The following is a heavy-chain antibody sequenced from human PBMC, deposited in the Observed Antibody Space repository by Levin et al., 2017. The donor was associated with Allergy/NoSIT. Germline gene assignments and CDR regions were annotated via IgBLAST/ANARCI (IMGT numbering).Heavy chain of an antibody. CDR1: GGSIYRYY. J-gene: IGHJ4*02. CDR2: IYTGGSI. D-gene: IGHD3-16*01. V-gene: IGHV4-4*07. Sequence: RSSETLSLTCTVSGGSIYRYYWSWIRQPAGKGLEWIGRIYTGGSIDYNPSLKSRVTMSLDTSKNQFSLSLTSLTAADTAVYYCARGAYGGVGKGHFDYWGRGTLVTVTS. CDR3: ARGAYGGVGKGHFDY.